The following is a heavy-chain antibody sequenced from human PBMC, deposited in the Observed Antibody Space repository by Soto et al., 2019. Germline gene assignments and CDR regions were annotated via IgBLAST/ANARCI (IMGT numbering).Heavy chain of an antibody. V-gene: IGHV2-5*01. D-gene: IGHD3-10*01. J-gene: IGHJ5*02. CDR1: GFSLTTGVG. Sequence: SGPTLVNPTQTLTLTCSFSGFSLTTGVGVGWIRQPPGKALEWLAIIYWNDEKLYNPSLKTRLTITKDTSKNQVVLTVTDMDPVDTATYYCAYRVNMARGPYNYFGPWGQGTLVTVSS. CDR2: IYWNDEK. CDR3: AYRVNMARGPYNYFGP.